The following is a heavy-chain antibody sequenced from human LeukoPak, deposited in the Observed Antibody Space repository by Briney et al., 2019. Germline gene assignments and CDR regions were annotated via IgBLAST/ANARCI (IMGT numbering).Heavy chain of an antibody. CDR1: GGSISSYY. D-gene: IGHD2-2*01. J-gene: IGHJ5*02. Sequence: PSETLSLTCTASGGSISSYYWSWIRQPAGKGLEWIGRIYTSGSTNYNPSLKSRVTMSVDTSENQFSLKLSSVTAADTAVYYCARDVGYCSSTSCYNWFDPWGQGTLVTVSS. V-gene: IGHV4-4*07. CDR3: ARDVGYCSSTSCYNWFDP. CDR2: IYTSGST.